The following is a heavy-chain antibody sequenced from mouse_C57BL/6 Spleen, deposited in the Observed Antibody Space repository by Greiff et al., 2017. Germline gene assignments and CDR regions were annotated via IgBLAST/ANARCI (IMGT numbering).Heavy chain of an antibody. D-gene: IGHD1-1*01. CDR2: INPNNGGT. V-gene: IGHV1-22*01. CDR3: ASSYYGSSYYAMDY. J-gene: IGHJ4*01. Sequence: VQLQQSGPELVKPGASVKMSCKASGYTFTDYNMHWVKQSHGKSLEWIGYINPNNGGTSYNQKFKGKATLTVNKSSSTAYMELRSLTSEDSAVYYCASSYYGSSYYAMDYWGQGTSVTVSS. CDR1: GYTFTDYN.